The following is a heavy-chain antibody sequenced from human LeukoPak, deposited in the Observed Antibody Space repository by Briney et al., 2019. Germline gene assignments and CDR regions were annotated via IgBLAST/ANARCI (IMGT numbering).Heavy chain of an antibody. V-gene: IGHV1-18*04. Sequence: PSVKVSCTASGYAFSDHGVNWVRQAPGQGLEWMGWISGYNGHTSYAQKFQGRVMVTTDRSTNTAYLELRSLRSDDTAVYYCARVPNPRNTYGYNDKWGQGTLVTVSS. CDR1: GYAFSDHG. CDR3: ARVPNPRNTYGYNDK. J-gene: IGHJ4*02. CDR2: ISGYNGHT. D-gene: IGHD5-18*01.